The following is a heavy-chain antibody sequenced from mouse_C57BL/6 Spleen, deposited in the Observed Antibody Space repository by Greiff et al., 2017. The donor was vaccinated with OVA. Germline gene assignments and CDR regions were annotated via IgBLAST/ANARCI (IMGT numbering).Heavy chain of an antibody. CDR1: GFSLTSYG. V-gene: IGHV2-2*01. CDR3: ARNDYYGSSYAWFAY. CDR2: IWSGGST. Sequence: QVQLQQSGPGLVQPSQSLSITCTASGFSLTSYGVHWVRQSPGKGLEWLGVIWSGGSTDYNAAFISRLSISKDNSKSQVFFKMNSLQADDTAIYYCARNDYYGSSYAWFAYWGQGTLVTVSA. J-gene: IGHJ3*01. D-gene: IGHD1-1*01.